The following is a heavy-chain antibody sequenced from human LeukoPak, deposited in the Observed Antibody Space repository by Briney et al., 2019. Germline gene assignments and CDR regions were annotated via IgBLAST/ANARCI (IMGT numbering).Heavy chain of an antibody. Sequence: GGSLRLSCIASGFTFSSSWMTWVRQVPGKGLEWVATMKEDGSETYYVDSVKGRFTISRDNAKNSLYLQMNSLRVEDTAIYYCATDWILDYWGQGTLVTVSS. CDR3: ATDWILDY. D-gene: IGHD3-9*01. CDR1: GFTFSSSW. V-gene: IGHV3-7*01. CDR2: MKEDGSET. J-gene: IGHJ4*02.